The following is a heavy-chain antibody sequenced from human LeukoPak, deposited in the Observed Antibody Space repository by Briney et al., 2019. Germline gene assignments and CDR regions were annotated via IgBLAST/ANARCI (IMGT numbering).Heavy chain of an antibody. J-gene: IGHJ6*02. Sequence: SETLSLTCTVSGASISSSSYNWGWIRQPPGKGLEWIGSIYYSGSTYYDPSLKSRVTISVDTSKNQFSLKLSSVTAADTAVYYCARQGTVTTYYYYYYGMDVWGQGTTVTVSS. CDR2: IYYSGST. CDR1: GASISSSSYN. CDR3: ARQGTVTTYYYYYYGMDV. V-gene: IGHV4-39*01. D-gene: IGHD4-17*01.